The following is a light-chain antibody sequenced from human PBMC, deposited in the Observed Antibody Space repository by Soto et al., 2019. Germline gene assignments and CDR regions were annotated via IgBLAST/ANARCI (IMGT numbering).Light chain of an antibody. CDR1: SSDVGSYNL. V-gene: IGLV2-23*01. CDR3: SSYAGSTTYVV. Sequence: QSALTQPASVSGSPGQSITISCTGTSSDVGSYNLVSWYQQHPGKAPKLMIYEDTKRPSGVSNRFSGSKSGNTASLTISGLQVEDEADYFCSSYAGSTTYVVFGGGTKLTVL. J-gene: IGLJ2*01. CDR2: EDT.